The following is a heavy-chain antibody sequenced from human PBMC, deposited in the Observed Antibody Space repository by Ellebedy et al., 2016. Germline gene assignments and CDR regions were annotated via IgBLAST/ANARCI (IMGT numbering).Heavy chain of an antibody. V-gene: IGHV3-23*01. CDR3: ARWSLPLDY. Sequence: GESLKISXAASGFTFNTAAMTWVRQAPGKGLEWVSGINDSGDDTYYADSVKGRFTISRDNAKNSLYMHMNSLTAEDTAVYYCARWSLPLDYWGQGTLVTVSS. CDR2: INDSGDDT. D-gene: IGHD3-22*01. J-gene: IGHJ4*02. CDR1: GFTFNTAA.